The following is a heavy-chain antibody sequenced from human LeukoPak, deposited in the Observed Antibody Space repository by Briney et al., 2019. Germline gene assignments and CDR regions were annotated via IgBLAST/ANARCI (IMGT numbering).Heavy chain of an antibody. CDR1: GYTFTSYA. Sequence: ASVKVSCKASGYTFTSYAISWVRQAPGQGLEWMGWISAYNGNTNYAQKLQGRVTMTTDTSTSTAYMELRSLRSDDTAVYYCARDRSGYFDWLPPNYYYYYMDVWGKGTTVTVSS. CDR2: ISAYNGNT. V-gene: IGHV1-18*01. CDR3: ARDRSGYFDWLPPNYYYYYMDV. D-gene: IGHD3-9*01. J-gene: IGHJ6*03.